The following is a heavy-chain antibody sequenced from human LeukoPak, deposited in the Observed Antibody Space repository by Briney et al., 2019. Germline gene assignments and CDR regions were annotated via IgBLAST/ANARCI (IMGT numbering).Heavy chain of an antibody. CDR1: GYTFTSYY. D-gene: IGHD6-13*01. Sequence: GASVKVSCKASGYTFTSYYIHWVRQAPGQGLEWMGIIISTTGSTSYAQKFQGRVTITADESTSTAYMELSSLRSEDTAVYYCARMSYSGYDSRGIAAAGTEDYWGQGTLVTVSS. V-gene: IGHV1-46*01. CDR2: IISTTGST. CDR3: ARMSYSGYDSRGIAAAGTEDY. J-gene: IGHJ4*02.